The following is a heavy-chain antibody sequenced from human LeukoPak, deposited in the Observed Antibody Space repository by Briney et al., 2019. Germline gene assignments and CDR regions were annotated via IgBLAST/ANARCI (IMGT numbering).Heavy chain of an antibody. Sequence: GGSLRLSCAASGFTFSSYAMSWVRQAPGKGLEWVSYISSSSSTIYYADSVKGRFTISRDNAKNSLYLQMNSLRAEDTAVYYCAREYSVVVPAAIDYYHMDVWGKGTTVTVSS. D-gene: IGHD2-2*02. CDR2: ISSSSSTI. V-gene: IGHV3-48*01. CDR1: GFTFSSYA. CDR3: AREYSVVVPAAIDYYHMDV. J-gene: IGHJ6*03.